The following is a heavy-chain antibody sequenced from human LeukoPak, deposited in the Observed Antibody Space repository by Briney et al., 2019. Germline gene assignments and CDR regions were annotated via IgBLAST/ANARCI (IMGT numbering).Heavy chain of an antibody. CDR1: GGSFSGYY. Sequence: SETLSLTCAVSGGSFSGYYWSWVRQPPGKGVEWIGEINHSGSTNYNPSLKTRVTISVDTSKNQFSLKLSSVTAADTAVYYCARKEQWLPHDAFDIWGQGTMVTVSS. CDR3: ARKEQWLPHDAFDI. D-gene: IGHD6-19*01. CDR2: INHSGST. J-gene: IGHJ3*02. V-gene: IGHV4-34*01.